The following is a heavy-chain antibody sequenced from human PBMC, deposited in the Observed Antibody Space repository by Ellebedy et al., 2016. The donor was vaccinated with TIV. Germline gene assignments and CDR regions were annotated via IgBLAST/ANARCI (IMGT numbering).Heavy chain of an antibody. CDR2: IGTEGDT. D-gene: IGHD3-10*01. J-gene: IGHJ6*02. V-gene: IGHV3-13*04. CDR3: ARGLYGFGEFHGMDV. CDR1: GFTLSSYD. Sequence: GGSLRLXXAASGFTLSSYDIYWVRQVPGKGLQWVSVIGTEGDTYFSGSVKGRFTLSRENAKNSLFLEMTSLRAGDTAVYYCARGLYGFGEFHGMDVWGQGTTVTVSS.